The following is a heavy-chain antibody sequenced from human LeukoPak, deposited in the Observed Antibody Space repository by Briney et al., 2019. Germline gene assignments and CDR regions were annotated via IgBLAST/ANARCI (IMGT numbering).Heavy chain of an antibody. D-gene: IGHD3-10*01. Sequence: ASVKVSCKASGGTFSSYAISWVRQAPGQGLEWMGRIIPILGIANYAQKLQGRVTMTTDTSTSTAYMELRSLRSDDTAVYYCARARRFGLFDLWGRGTLVTVSS. J-gene: IGHJ2*01. CDR1: GGTFSSYA. V-gene: IGHV1-69*04. CDR3: ARARRFGLFDL. CDR2: IIPILGIA.